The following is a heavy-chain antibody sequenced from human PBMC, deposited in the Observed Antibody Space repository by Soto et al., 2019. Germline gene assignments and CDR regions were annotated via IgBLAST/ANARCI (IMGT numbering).Heavy chain of an antibody. CDR3: ARYYDSSGSEL. D-gene: IGHD3-22*01. CDR1: GFTFSIYS. J-gene: IGHJ2*01. CDR2: IMPGSSHI. Sequence: GSLRLSCAASGFTFSIYSMNWVRQAPGKGLEWVSYIMPGSSHIFYADSVKGRFTISRDNAKNSLYLQMNSLRAEDTALYYCARYYDSSGSELWGRGTLVTVSS. V-gene: IGHV3-48*01.